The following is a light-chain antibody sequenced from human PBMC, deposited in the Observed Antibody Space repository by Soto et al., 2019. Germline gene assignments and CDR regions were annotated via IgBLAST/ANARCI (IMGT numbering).Light chain of an antibody. CDR1: QSVSSSY. CDR2: GAS. CDR3: QQYGSSPRVT. Sequence: EIVLTQSPGTLSLSPGERATLSCRASQSVSSSYLAWYQQKPGQAPRLLIYGASSRATGIPDSFSGSGSGTDFTLTMSRLEPEDFAVYYCQQYGSSPRVTFGGGTKVEIK. V-gene: IGKV3-20*01. J-gene: IGKJ4*01.